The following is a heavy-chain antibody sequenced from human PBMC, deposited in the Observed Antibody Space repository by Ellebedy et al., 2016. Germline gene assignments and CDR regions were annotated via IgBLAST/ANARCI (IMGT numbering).Heavy chain of an antibody. D-gene: IGHD3-3*01. J-gene: IGHJ6*04. CDR1: GGTFSSYA. V-gene: IGHV1-69*13. CDR2: IIPIFGTA. Sequence: SVKVSXKASGGTFSSYAISWVRQAPGQGLEWMGGIIPIFGTANYAQKFQGRVTITADESTSTAYMELSSLRSEDTAVYYCARDSYYDFWSGEMDVWGKGTTVTVSS. CDR3: ARDSYYDFWSGEMDV.